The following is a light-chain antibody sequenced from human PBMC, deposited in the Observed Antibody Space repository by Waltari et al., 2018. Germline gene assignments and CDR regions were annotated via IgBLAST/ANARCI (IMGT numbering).Light chain of an antibody. Sequence: QSALPQPASVSGSPGQSITISSTGTSSYVGGYTYSPWYQQHPGKAPKLMIYDVSNRPSGVSNRFSGSKSGNTASLTISGLQAEDEADYYCSSYTSTDVVFGGGTKLTVL. V-gene: IGLV2-14*01. CDR2: DVS. CDR3: SSYTSTDVV. CDR1: SSYVGGYTY. J-gene: IGLJ2*01.